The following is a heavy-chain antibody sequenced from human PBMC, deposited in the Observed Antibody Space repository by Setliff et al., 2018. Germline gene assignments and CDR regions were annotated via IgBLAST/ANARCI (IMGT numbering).Heavy chain of an antibody. CDR3: ARDQTPGDVMIVVVSLDRYFDL. V-gene: IGHV1-2*02. J-gene: IGHJ2*01. Sequence: GASVKVSCKASGYTFTSHYMHWVRQAPGLGLEWMGTSHPNSVGTNYAQKFQGRVTMTRDSSISTAYMELSRLRSDDTAVYYCARDQTPGDVMIVVVSLDRYFDLCGRGTLVTVSS. CDR2: SHPNSVGT. D-gene: IGHD3-22*01. CDR1: GYTFTSHY.